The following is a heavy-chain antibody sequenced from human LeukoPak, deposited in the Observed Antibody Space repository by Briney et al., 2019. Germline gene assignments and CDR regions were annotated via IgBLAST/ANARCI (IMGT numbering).Heavy chain of an antibody. J-gene: IGHJ4*02. V-gene: IGHV3-30*04. CDR2: ISYDGGYQ. CDR3: ATESSLSN. Sequence: PGGSLRLSCAASGFNFGTYAMDWVRQAPGKGLEWVGDISYDGGYQSYAVSVRGRFTISRDNSKNTLYLQINSLRDEDAAVYYCATESSLSNWGRGTLVTVSS. CDR1: GFNFGTYA.